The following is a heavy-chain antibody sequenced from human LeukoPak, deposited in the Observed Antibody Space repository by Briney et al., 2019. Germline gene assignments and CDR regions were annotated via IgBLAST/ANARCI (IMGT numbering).Heavy chain of an antibody. Sequence: GGSLRLSCAASGFTFNSYEMNWVRQAPGKGLEWVSYISSSGSTRYYADSVQGRFTLSRDNAKNSLSLQMNSLRAEDTAVYYCARQGYSSSWAMYYYYMDVWGKGTTVTVSS. J-gene: IGHJ6*03. CDR2: ISSSGSTR. V-gene: IGHV3-48*03. D-gene: IGHD6-13*01. CDR1: GFTFNSYE. CDR3: ARQGYSSSWAMYYYYMDV.